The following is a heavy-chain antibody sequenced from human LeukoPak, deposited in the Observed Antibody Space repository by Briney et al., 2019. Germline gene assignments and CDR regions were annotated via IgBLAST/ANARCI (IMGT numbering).Heavy chain of an antibody. CDR3: ARDEIPSGT. CDR1: GFIFNNYA. Sequence: GGSLRLSCAASGFIFNNYALSWVRQTPGKGLEWVSAISGSGRNTYYADSVKGRFTISRDNSRSTVDLQMNSLRVEDTGIYYCARDEIPSGTWGQGTMVIVSS. V-gene: IGHV3-23*01. D-gene: IGHD6-25*01. J-gene: IGHJ3*01. CDR2: ISGSGRNT.